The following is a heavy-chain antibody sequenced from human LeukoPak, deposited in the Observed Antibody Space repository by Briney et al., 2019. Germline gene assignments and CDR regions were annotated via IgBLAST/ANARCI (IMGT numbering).Heavy chain of an antibody. CDR2: INPNSGGT. CDR1: GYTFTGYY. CDR3: ARDRAVAGTGDADY. Sequence: ASVKVSCKASGYTFTGYYMHWVRQAPGQGLEWMGWINPNSGGTTYAQNFQGRVTMTRDTSISSAYMELTSLTSDDTAVYYCARDRAVAGTGDADYWGQGTLVTVSS. J-gene: IGHJ4*02. D-gene: IGHD6-19*01. V-gene: IGHV1-2*02.